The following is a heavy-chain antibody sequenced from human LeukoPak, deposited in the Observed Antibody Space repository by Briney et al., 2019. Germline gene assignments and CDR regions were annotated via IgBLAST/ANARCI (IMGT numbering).Heavy chain of an antibody. CDR2: ISWNSDSK. D-gene: IGHD2-8*02. CDR3: AKGAVGSGVGIGACDI. V-gene: IGHV3-9*03. CDR1: GFTFDDYA. J-gene: IGHJ3*02. Sequence: GGSLRLSRAASGFTFDDYAMLWVRQAPGKGLVCVSGISWNSDSKGYAESVKGRFTISRDNAKNSLYLKMNSLKAEDMALYYCAKGAVGSGVGIGACDIWGQGKMVTVSS.